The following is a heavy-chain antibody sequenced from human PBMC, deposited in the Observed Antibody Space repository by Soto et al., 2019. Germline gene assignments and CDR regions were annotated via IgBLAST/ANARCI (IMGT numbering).Heavy chain of an antibody. CDR2: INPSDGNR. D-gene: IGHD3-22*01. CDR3: ARDRLRGYDSSGFYS. Sequence: ASVKVSCKASGYTFTNYAITWVRQAPGQGLEWMGWINPSDGNRNFAQKFEDRVTMTTATSTNTVFLELRSLKSDDTAIYYCARDRLRGYDSSGFYSWGQGTMVTVSS. CDR1: GYTFTNYA. J-gene: IGHJ4*02. V-gene: IGHV1-18*01.